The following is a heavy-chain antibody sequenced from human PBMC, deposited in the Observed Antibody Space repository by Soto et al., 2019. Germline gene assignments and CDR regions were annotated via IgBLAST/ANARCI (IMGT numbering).Heavy chain of an antibody. CDR2: ISTYNGNT. D-gene: IGHD1-7*01. V-gene: IGHV1-18*01. Sequence: QVQLVQSGAEVKKPGASVKVSCKASGYTFTSYGISWVRQAPGQGLEWMGWISTYNGNTNFTQKLQGRVPMTTAPSTSTAYMELRSLRSDDTAVYYCARDREYNWNYNWFDPWGQGTLVTVSS. CDR1: GYTFTSYG. CDR3: ARDREYNWNYNWFDP. J-gene: IGHJ5*02.